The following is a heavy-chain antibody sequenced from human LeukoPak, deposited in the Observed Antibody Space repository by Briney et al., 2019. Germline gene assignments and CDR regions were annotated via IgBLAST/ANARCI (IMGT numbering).Heavy chain of an antibody. CDR3: ARTMIGYFDY. V-gene: IGHV3-21*01. J-gene: IGHJ4*02. D-gene: IGHD3-10*02. Sequence: GGSLRLSCAASGFTFSLYTMNWVRLAPGKGLEWVSSISLSSNYIYYADSVKGRFTISRDNARNSLYLQMNSLRVEDTAVYYCARTMIGYFDYWGQGTLVTVSS. CDR1: GFTFSLYT. CDR2: ISLSSNYI.